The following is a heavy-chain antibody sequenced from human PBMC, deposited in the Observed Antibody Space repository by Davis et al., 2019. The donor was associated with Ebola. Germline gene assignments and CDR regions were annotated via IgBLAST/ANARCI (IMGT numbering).Heavy chain of an antibody. CDR3: ASRGGDGYNSGDY. CDR2: MHYSGSS. J-gene: IGHJ4*02. D-gene: IGHD5-24*01. Sequence: MPSETLSLTCTVSGGSIVSYYWNWIRQPPGKGLEWIGYMHYSGSSNYNPSLKSRVTISIDTSKNQFSLKLSSVTAADTAVYYCASRGGDGYNSGDYWGQGTLVTVSS. V-gene: IGHV4-59*08. CDR1: GGSIVSYY.